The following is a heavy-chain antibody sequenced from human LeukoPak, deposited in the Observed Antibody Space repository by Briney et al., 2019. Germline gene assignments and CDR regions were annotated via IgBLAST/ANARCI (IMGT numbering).Heavy chain of an antibody. V-gene: IGHV1-2*02. J-gene: IGHJ4*02. CDR2: INPNSGGT. CDR3: ARDLAAAEPFDY. CDR1: GYTFTGYY. Sequence: ASVKVSCKASGYTFTGYYMRWVRQAPGQGLEWMGWINPNSGGTNYAQKFQGRVTMTRDTSISTAYMELSRLRSDDTAVYYCARDLAAAEPFDYWGQGTLVTVSS. D-gene: IGHD6-13*01.